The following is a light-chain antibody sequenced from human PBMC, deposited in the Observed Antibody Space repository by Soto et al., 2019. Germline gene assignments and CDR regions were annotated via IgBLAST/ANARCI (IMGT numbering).Light chain of an antibody. CDR2: GAS. J-gene: IGKJ5*01. CDR1: ESVISN. V-gene: IGKV3-15*01. CDR3: QQYNNWPPSII. Sequence: MTQSPATLSVSPWEIATLSCRASESVISNLAWYQQRPGQAPRLLIYGASTRATDTPVRFRGSGSGTEFTLTISSLQSEDFAVYYCQQYNNWPPSIIFGQGTRLEIK.